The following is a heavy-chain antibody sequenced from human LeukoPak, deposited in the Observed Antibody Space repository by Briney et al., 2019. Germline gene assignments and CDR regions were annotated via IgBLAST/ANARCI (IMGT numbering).Heavy chain of an antibody. V-gene: IGHV4-34*01. J-gene: IGHJ5*02. Sequence: SETLSLTCAVYGGSFSGYYWSWIRQPPGKGLEWIGEINHSGSTNYNPSLKSRVTISVDMSKNQFSLKLSSVTAADTAVYYCARTWLLFQFDPWGQGTLVTVSS. CDR1: GGSFSGYY. CDR3: ARTWLLFQFDP. CDR2: INHSGST. D-gene: IGHD3-9*01.